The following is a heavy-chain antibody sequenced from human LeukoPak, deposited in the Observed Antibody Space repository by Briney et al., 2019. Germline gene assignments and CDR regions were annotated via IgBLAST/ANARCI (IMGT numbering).Heavy chain of an antibody. Sequence: SVKVSCKASGGTFSSYAISWVRQAPGQGLEWMGGIIPIFGTANCAQKFQGRVTITTDESTSTAYMELSSLRSEDTAVYYCARAPPPLTIFGVAITFGFDPWGQGTLVTVSS. CDR1: GGTFSSYA. CDR2: IIPIFGTA. D-gene: IGHD3-3*01. V-gene: IGHV1-69*05. CDR3: ARAPPPLTIFGVAITFGFDP. J-gene: IGHJ5*02.